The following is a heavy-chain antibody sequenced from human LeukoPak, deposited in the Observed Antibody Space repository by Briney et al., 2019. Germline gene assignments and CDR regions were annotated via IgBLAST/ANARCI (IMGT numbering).Heavy chain of an antibody. CDR1: GYTFTDYY. Sequence: GASVKVSCKASGYTFTDYYMHWVRQAPGQGLEWMGGINPYSGGTNYAQNFQGRVTMTRGTSISTGYMELSRLGSDDTAVYYCARIRGGNNYHFDYWGQGTLVTVSS. V-gene: IGHV1-2*02. CDR3: ARIRGGNNYHFDY. J-gene: IGHJ4*02. D-gene: IGHD1-26*01. CDR2: INPYSGGT.